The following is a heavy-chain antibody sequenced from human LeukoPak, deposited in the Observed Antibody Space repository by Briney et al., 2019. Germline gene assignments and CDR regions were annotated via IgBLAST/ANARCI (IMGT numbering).Heavy chain of an antibody. J-gene: IGHJ4*02. D-gene: IGHD6-13*01. Sequence: ASVKVSCKASGYTFTSYDINWVRQATGQGLEWMGWMNPNSGNTGYAQKFQGRVTMTRNTSISTAYMELNRLRSDDTAVYYCARAGGYSSSSVDYWGQGTLVTVSS. V-gene: IGHV1-8*01. CDR3: ARAGGYSSSSVDY. CDR1: GYTFTSYD. CDR2: MNPNSGNT.